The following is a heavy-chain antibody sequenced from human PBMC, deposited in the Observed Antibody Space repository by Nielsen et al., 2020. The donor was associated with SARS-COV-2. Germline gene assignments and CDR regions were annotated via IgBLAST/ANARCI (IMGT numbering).Heavy chain of an antibody. CDR2: INAGTGNT. CDR3: ATGEGFGVSIRHNWFDP. Sequence: ASVKVSCKASGYTFTTYAMYWVRQAPGQRLEWMGWINAGTGNTKYSQNFQGRVTITRDTSATTAYMELSSLRFEDTAVYYCATGEGFGVSIRHNWFDPWGQGTLVTVSS. V-gene: IGHV1-3*01. J-gene: IGHJ5*02. CDR1: GYTFTTYA. D-gene: IGHD3-10*01.